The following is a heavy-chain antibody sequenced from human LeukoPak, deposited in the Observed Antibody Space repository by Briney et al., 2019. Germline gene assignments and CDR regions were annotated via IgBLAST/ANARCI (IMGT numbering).Heavy chain of an antibody. J-gene: IGHJ4*02. CDR1: GYSISSGYY. D-gene: IGHD3-10*01. V-gene: IGHV4-38-2*01. Sequence: SETLSLTCAVSGYSISSGYYWDWIRQPPGQELEWIGSVYHGGSTYYNPSLKSRVLMSLDTSKNHFSLKLSSVTAADTAVYYGARRVGSGTYYSFDYWGQGTLVTVSS. CDR2: VYHGGST. CDR3: ARRVGSGTYYSFDY.